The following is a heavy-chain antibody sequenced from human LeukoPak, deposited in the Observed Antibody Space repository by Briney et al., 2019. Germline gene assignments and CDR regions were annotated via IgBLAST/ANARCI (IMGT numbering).Heavy chain of an antibody. D-gene: IGHD6-13*01. J-gene: IGHJ6*03. CDR1: GFTFSSYG. CDR3: ARADYSSTWSHDYYYMDV. CDR2: IRYDGSNK. V-gene: IGHV3-30*02. Sequence: PGGSLRLSCAASGFTFSSYGMHWVRQAPGKGLEWVAFIRYDGSNKYYADSVKGRFTISRDNSKNTLYLQMNSLRAEDTTVYYCARADYSSTWSHDYYYMDVWGKGTTVTVSS.